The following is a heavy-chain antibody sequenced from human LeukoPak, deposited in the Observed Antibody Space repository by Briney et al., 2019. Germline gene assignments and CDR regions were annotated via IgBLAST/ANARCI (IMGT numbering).Heavy chain of an antibody. CDR3: ARAVSGSPGY. CDR2: ISSSSDTI. Sequence: GALRLSCAASGFTFSSFSMTWVRQAPGKGLEWVSYISSSSDTIYYADSVKGRFTISRDNAKNSLYLQMNSLRDEDTAVYYCARAVSGSPGYWGQGTLVTVSS. V-gene: IGHV3-48*02. CDR1: GFTFSSFS. D-gene: IGHD6-19*01. J-gene: IGHJ4*02.